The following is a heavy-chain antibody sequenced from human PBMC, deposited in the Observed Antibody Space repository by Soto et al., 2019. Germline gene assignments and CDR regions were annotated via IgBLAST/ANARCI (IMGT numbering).Heavy chain of an antibody. CDR3: ARDIRGYSRAFDY. V-gene: IGHV4-61*01. CDR1: GASVSSDNYY. CDR2: IYSSGST. J-gene: IGHJ4*02. Sequence: QVQLQESGPGLVKPSETLSLTCTVSGASVSSDNYYWTWIRQPPGKVLEWIGYIYSSGSTNYNPSLKSRVTILLDTSSNQFSLKLTSVTAADTAVYYCARDIRGYSRAFDYWGQGTLVTVSS. D-gene: IGHD5-18*01.